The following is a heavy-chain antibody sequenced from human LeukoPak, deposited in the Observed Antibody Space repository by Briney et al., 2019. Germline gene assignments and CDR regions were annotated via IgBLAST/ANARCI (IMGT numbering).Heavy chain of an antibody. Sequence: GGSLRLSCAASRFTFSSYSMNWVRQAPGKGLEWVSSISSSSSYIYYADSVKGRFTISRDNAKNSLYLQMNSLRAEDTAVYYCARDLYYDYVWGSYLHYFDYWGQGTLVTVSS. D-gene: IGHD3-16*02. CDR3: ARDLYYDYVWGSYLHYFDY. CDR2: ISSSSSYI. CDR1: RFTFSSYS. J-gene: IGHJ4*02. V-gene: IGHV3-21*01.